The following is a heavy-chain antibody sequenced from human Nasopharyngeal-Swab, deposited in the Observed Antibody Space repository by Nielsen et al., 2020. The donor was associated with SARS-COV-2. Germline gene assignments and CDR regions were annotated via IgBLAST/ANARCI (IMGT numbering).Heavy chain of an antibody. CDR3: AKDLSSGWLAAEYFQH. V-gene: IGHV3-30*04. J-gene: IGHJ1*01. CDR2: ISYDGSNK. D-gene: IGHD6-19*01. CDR1: GFTFSSYT. Sequence: GSLKISCAASGFTFSSYTIHWVRQAPGKGLEWVAVISYDGSNKYYADSVKGRFTISRDNSKNTLYLQMNSLRAEDTAVYYCAKDLSSGWLAAEYFQHWGQGTLVTVSS.